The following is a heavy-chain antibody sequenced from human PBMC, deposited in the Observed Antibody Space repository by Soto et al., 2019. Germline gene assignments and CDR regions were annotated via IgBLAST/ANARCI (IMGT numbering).Heavy chain of an antibody. Sequence: SETLSLTCAGSGGSVSDGHWWTWVRHPPGKGPEWIGEIYHSGSTNYNPSLRSRLTISVDKSKTHFSLKLTSVTAADTAVYYCARGPDGVMVRGLLNNWGQGTLVTVSS. CDR3: ARGPDGVMVRGLLNN. V-gene: IGHV4-4*02. J-gene: IGHJ4*02. CDR1: GGSVSDGHW. CDR2: IYHSGST. D-gene: IGHD3-10*01.